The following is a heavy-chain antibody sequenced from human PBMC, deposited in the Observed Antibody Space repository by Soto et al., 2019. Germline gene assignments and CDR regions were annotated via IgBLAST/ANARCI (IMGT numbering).Heavy chain of an antibody. CDR1: GGSFSGYY. J-gene: IGHJ5*02. CDR2: INHSGST. V-gene: IGHV4-34*01. CDR3: ARVRYCSGGSCYRGNWFDP. Sequence: SETLSLTCAVYGGSFSGYYWSWIRQPPGKGLEWIGEINHSGSTNYNPSLKSRVTISVDTSKNQFSLKLSSVTAADTAVYYCARVRYCSGGSCYRGNWFDPWGQGTLVTVSS. D-gene: IGHD2-15*01.